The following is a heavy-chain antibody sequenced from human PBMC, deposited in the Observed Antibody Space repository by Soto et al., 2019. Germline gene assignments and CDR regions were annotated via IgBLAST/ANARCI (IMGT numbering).Heavy chain of an antibody. CDR3: ARLRSWLDY. CDR1: GGSGGSGTYY. D-gene: IGHD6-13*01. CDR2: IYYTGST. Sequence: SETLSLTCTVSGGSGGSGTYYWSWIRQPPGKGLEWIGYIYYTGSTNYSPSLKSRVTISIDTSKNQFSLKLRSVTAADTAVYYCARLRSWLDYWGQGTLVTVS. V-gene: IGHV4-61*01. J-gene: IGHJ4*02.